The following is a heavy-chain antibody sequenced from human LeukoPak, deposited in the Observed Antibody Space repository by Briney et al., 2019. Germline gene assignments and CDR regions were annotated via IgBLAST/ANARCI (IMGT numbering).Heavy chain of an antibody. J-gene: IGHJ6*03. Sequence: GGSLRLSCAASGFTFDDYAMHWVRQAPGKGLEWVSLISWDGGSTYYADSVKGRFTISRDNSKNSLYLQMNSLRAEDTALYYCAKDALDFGELFPYYYYYMDVWGKGTTVTVSS. CDR2: ISWDGGST. CDR1: GFTFDDYA. V-gene: IGHV3-43D*03. D-gene: IGHD3-10*01. CDR3: AKDALDFGELFPYYYYYMDV.